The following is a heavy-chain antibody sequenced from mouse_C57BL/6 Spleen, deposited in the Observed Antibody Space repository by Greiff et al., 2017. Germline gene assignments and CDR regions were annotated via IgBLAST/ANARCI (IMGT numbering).Heavy chain of an antibody. V-gene: IGHV1-26*01. CDR1: GYTFTDYY. Sequence: EVQLQQSGPELVKPGASVKISCKASGYTFTDYYMNWVKQSHGKSLEWIGDINPNNGGTSYNQKFKGKATLTVDKSSSTAYMELRSLTSEDSAVYYCARSSVFDYWGQGTTLTGSS. CDR3: ARSSVFDY. CDR2: INPNNGGT. J-gene: IGHJ2*01.